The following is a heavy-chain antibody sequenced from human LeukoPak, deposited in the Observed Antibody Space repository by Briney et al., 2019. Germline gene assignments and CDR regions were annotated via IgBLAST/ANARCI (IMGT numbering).Heavy chain of an antibody. CDR3: ARDREVYDFWSGPYNWFDP. J-gene: IGHJ5*02. Sequence: ASVKVSCKASGGTFSSYAISWVRQAPGQGLEWMGRIIPIFGTANYAQKFQGGVTITTDESTSTAYMELSSLRSEDTAVYYCARDREVYDFWSGPYNWFDPWGQGTLVTVSS. CDR2: IIPIFGTA. D-gene: IGHD3-3*01. V-gene: IGHV1-69*05. CDR1: GGTFSSYA.